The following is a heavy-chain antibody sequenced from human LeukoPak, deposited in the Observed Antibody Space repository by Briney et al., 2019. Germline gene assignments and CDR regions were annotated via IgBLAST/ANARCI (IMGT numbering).Heavy chain of an antibody. D-gene: IGHD2-15*01. J-gene: IGHJ6*03. V-gene: IGHV3-23*01. CDR1: GFTFSNAW. CDR2: ISGSGGST. CDR3: AKEGFYCSGGSCYSFYYYYMDV. Sequence: PGGSLRLSCAASGFTFSNAWMSWVRQAPGKGLEWVSAISGSGGSTYYADSVKGRFTISRDNSKNTLYLQMNSLRAEDTAVYYCAKEGFYCSGGSCYSFYYYYMDVWGKGTTVTVSS.